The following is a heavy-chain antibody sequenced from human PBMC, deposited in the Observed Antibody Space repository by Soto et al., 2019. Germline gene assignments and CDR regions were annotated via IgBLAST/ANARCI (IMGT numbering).Heavy chain of an antibody. V-gene: IGHV1-46*01. D-gene: IGHD3-3*01. Sequence: VASVKVSCKASGYTFTSYYMHWVRQAPGQGLEWMGIINPSGGSTSYAQKFQGRVTMTRDTSTSTVYMELSSLRSEDTAVYYCARAIIRITIFGVVIISGMDVWGQGTTVTVSS. J-gene: IGHJ6*02. CDR1: GYTFTSYY. CDR2: INPSGGST. CDR3: ARAIIRITIFGVVIISGMDV.